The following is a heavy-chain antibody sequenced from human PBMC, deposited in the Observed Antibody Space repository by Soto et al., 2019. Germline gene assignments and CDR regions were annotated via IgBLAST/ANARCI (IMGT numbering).Heavy chain of an antibody. CDR3: AKDRPRRTSGYFFDY. J-gene: IGHJ4*02. V-gene: IGHV4-39*07. CDR2: IYYTGST. Sequence: SETLSLTCTVSGGSISSNNYYWGWIRQPPGKGLEWIGSIYYTGSTYYNPSLKSRVTISVDNSKNTVSLHMNSLRAEDTALYYCAKDRPRRTSGYFFDYWGQGTPVTVSS. D-gene: IGHD1-1*01. CDR1: GGSISSNNYY.